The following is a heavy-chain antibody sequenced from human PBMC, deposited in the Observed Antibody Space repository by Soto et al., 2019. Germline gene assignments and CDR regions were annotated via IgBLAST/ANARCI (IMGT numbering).Heavy chain of an antibody. Sequence: QVQLQESGPGLVKPSQTLSLTCTVSGGSISSGDYYWSWIRQPPGKGLEWIGYIYYSGSTYYNPSLKRRVTISVDTSKNQFSLKLSSVTAADTAVYYCARDPVLELRPFDIWGQGTMVTVSS. CDR3: ARDPVLELRPFDI. CDR1: GGSISSGDYY. V-gene: IGHV4-30-4*01. J-gene: IGHJ3*02. CDR2: IYYSGST. D-gene: IGHD1-7*01.